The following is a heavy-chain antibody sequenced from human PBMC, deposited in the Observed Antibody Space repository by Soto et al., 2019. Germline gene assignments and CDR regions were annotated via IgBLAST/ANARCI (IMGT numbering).Heavy chain of an antibody. J-gene: IGHJ4*02. CDR3: ARWSEEIGAFFDS. CDR2: ILPLFGTG. V-gene: IGHV1-69*01. Sequence: QVQLVQSEAEVKKPGSSVRVSCKASGGTFSSNAISWVRQAPGQGLEWMGGILPLFGTGKYAQKFLGRVTVSADESTNTAYMELRDLRSDDTAVYYCARWSEEIGAFFDSWGQGTLVTVSS. D-gene: IGHD3-10*01. CDR1: GGTFSSNA.